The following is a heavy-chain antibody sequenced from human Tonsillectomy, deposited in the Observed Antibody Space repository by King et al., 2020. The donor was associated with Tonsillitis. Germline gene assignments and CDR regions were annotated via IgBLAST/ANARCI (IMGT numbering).Heavy chain of an antibody. CDR1: GFTFSSYA. V-gene: IGHV3-23*04. Sequence: VQLVESGGGLVQPGGSLRLSCAASGFTFSSYAMSWVRQAPGKGLEWVSAISGSGGSTYYADSVKGRFTISRDNSKNTLYLQMNRLRAEDTAVYYCAKDRGYDIRSFGSRGNWFDPWGQGTLVTVSS. D-gene: IGHD3-9*01. J-gene: IGHJ5*02. CDR3: AKDRGYDIRSFGSRGNWFDP. CDR2: ISGSGGST.